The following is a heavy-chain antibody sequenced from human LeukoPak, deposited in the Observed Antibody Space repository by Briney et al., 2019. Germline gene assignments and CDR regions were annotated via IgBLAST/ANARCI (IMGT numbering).Heavy chain of an antibody. CDR1: GDSFRNHY. D-gene: IGHD4-17*01. Sequence: SETLSLTCAGSGDSFRNHYWTWIRQPPGRGLEWIGYISYIGTTNYNPSLKSRVTISIDTSKNQFSLKLSSVTTADTAVYYCARDLVTVTKGFDIWGLGTMVSVSS. J-gene: IGHJ3*02. CDR3: ARDLVTVTKGFDI. CDR2: ISYIGTT. V-gene: IGHV4-59*11.